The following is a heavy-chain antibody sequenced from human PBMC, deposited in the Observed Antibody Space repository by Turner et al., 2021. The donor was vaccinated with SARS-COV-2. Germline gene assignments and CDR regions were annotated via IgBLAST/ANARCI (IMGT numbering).Heavy chain of an antibody. CDR2: ISGSGGTT. CDR3: AKDQTVATLDYYYSMDV. D-gene: IGHD4-17*01. J-gene: IGHJ6*02. Sequence: EVQLLESGGGLVQPGGSLRLSCVASGFTFGSYAMSWVRQAPGKGLEWVSAISGSGGTTYYADSVKGQFTISRDNSKKTLYLQMNSLRAEDTALYYCAKDQTVATLDYYYSMDVWGQGTTVTVSS. CDR1: GFTFGSYA. V-gene: IGHV3-23*01.